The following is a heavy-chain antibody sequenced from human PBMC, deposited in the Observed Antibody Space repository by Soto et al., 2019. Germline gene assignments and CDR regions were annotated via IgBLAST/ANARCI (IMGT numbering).Heavy chain of an antibody. D-gene: IGHD2-15*01. CDR3: ARARGSYCSGGSCYLDY. CDR1: GGTFSSYA. Sequence: ASVKVSCKASGGTFSSYAISWVRQAPGQGLEWMGGIIPIFGTANYAQKFQGRVTITADESTSTAYMELSSLRSEDTAVYYCARARGSYCSGGSCYLDYWGQGTLVTVSS. J-gene: IGHJ4*02. V-gene: IGHV1-69*13. CDR2: IIPIFGTA.